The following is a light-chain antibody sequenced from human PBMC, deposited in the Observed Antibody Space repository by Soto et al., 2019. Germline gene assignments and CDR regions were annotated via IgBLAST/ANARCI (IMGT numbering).Light chain of an antibody. CDR1: QSVSRN. CDR3: QQYNNWPYT. V-gene: IGKV3-15*01. Sequence: EIVMTQSPAILSVSPGERVTLSCRASQSVSRNFAWYRQKPGQAPTLLIYGASTRGTGIPARFSGSGSGTEVTLTISSLQSEDFAVYYCQQYNNWPYTFGQGTKLEIK. CDR2: GAS. J-gene: IGKJ2*01.